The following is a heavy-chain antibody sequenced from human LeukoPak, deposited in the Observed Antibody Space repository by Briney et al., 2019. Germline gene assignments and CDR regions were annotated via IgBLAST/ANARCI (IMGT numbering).Heavy chain of an antibody. V-gene: IGHV1-8*01. CDR3: ARGRGPSKLSWFGELSPYGMDV. J-gene: IGHJ6*02. CDR1: GYTFTSYD. CDR2: MNPNSGNT. D-gene: IGHD3-10*01. Sequence: ASVKVSCKASGYTFTSYDINWVRQATGQGLEWMGWMNPNSGNTGYAQKFQGRVTMTRNTSISTAYMELSSLRSEDTAVYYCARGRGPSKLSWFGELSPYGMDVWGQGTTVTVSS.